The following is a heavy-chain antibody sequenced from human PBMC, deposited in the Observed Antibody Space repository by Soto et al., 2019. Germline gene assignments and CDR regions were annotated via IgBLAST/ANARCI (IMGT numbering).Heavy chain of an antibody. D-gene: IGHD3-3*01. J-gene: IGHJ6*03. CDR2: INEDSSYI. CDR1: GFDFSSYS. CDR3: VRDFGWYFRSGYMDV. Sequence: EVQLVESGGGLVKPGGSLRLSCAASGFDFSSYSMNWVRQAPGKGLEWVSSINEDSSYIYYAHSLRGRFTISRDNAKESMYLQMNSPRTEDTALYYCVRDFGWYFRSGYMDVWGDGATVTVSS. V-gene: IGHV3-21*02.